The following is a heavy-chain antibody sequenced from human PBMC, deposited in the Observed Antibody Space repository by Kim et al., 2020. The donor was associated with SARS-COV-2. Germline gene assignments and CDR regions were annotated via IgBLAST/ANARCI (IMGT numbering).Heavy chain of an antibody. Sequence: GGSLRLSCAASGFTFSSYAMHWVRQAPGKGLEWVAVISYDGSNKYYADSVKGRFTISRDNSKNTLYLQMNSLRAEDTAVYYCARDFTLRIAAAGGVVDYWGQGTLVTVSS. CDR1: GFTFSSYA. CDR2: ISYDGSNK. V-gene: IGHV3-30*04. J-gene: IGHJ4*02. CDR3: ARDFTLRIAAAGGVVDY. D-gene: IGHD6-13*01.